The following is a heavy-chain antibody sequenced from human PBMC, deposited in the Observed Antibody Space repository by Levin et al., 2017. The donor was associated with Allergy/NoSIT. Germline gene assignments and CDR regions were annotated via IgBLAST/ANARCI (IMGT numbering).Heavy chain of an antibody. CDR2: ISSSRRTI. D-gene: IGHD1-1*01. Sequence: PGGSLRLSCAASGFTFSTYTMNWVRQAPGKGLEWVSYISSSRRTIYYADSVKGRFTISRDNAKNSLYLKMNSLRAEDTALYYCARSSQNWNDVVLDYWGQGTLVTVSS. V-gene: IGHV3-48*01. CDR1: GFTFSTYT. CDR3: ARSSQNWNDVVLDY. J-gene: IGHJ4*02.